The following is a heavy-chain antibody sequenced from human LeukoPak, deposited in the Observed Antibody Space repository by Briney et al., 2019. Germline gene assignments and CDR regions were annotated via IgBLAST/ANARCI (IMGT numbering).Heavy chain of an antibody. V-gene: IGHV1-69*04. CDR1: GGTFSSYA. Sequence: SVKVSCKASGGTFSSYAISWVRQAPGQGLGWMGRIIPILGIANYAQKFQGRVTITADKSTSTAYMELSSLRSEDTAVYYCARVSSRLAAAGTEYFDYWGQGTLVTVSS. CDR2: IIPILGIA. J-gene: IGHJ4*02. CDR3: ARVSSRLAAAGTEYFDY. D-gene: IGHD6-13*01.